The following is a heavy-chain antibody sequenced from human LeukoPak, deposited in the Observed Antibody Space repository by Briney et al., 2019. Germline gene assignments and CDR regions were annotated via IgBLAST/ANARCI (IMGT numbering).Heavy chain of an antibody. J-gene: IGHJ4*02. D-gene: IGHD1-14*01. CDR3: ARGDREASEPALDY. CDR2: ISSGGSTI. Sequence: PGGSLRLSCAASGFPFSGYSMNWVRQAPGKGLEWVSYISSGGSTIYYADSVKGRFTISRDNVKNSLYLQMNSLRDEDTAKYYCARGDREASEPALDYWGQGTLVSVSS. CDR1: GFPFSGYS. V-gene: IGHV3-48*02.